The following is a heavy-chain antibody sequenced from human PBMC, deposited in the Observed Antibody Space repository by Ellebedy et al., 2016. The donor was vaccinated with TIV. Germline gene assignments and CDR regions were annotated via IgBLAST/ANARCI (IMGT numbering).Heavy chain of an antibody. CDR3: ARVGIQLDAFDI. Sequence: GESLKISCAASGFTFSDYYMSWIRQAPGRGLEWVSVIYSGGSTYYADSVKGRFTISRDNAKNSLYLQMNSLRAEDTAVYYCARVGIQLDAFDIWGQGTMVTVSS. D-gene: IGHD5-18*01. V-gene: IGHV3-66*01. J-gene: IGHJ3*02. CDR1: GFTFSDYY. CDR2: IYSGGST.